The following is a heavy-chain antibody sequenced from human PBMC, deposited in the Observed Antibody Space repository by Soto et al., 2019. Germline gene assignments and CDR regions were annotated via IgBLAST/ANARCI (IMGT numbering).Heavy chain of an antibody. J-gene: IGHJ4*02. CDR1: GGTFSSYA. CDR3: ARLDCRGGSCLDY. CDR2: IIPIFGTA. D-gene: IGHD2-15*01. V-gene: IGHV1-69*01. Sequence: QVQLVQSGAEVKKPGSSVKVSCKASGGTFSSYAISWVRQAPGQGLEWMGGIIPIFGTANYAQKFQGRVTITADESTSTAYMALSSLRSEDTVVYYGARLDCRGGSCLDYFGQGTLVTVSS.